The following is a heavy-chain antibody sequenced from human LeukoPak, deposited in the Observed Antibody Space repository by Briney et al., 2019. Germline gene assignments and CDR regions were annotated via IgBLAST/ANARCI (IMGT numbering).Heavy chain of an antibody. CDR1: GYTFTSDY. V-gene: IGHV1-46*01. J-gene: IGHJ4*02. D-gene: IGHD1-26*01. CDR2: VNPRSGST. Sequence: ASVKVSCKASGYTFTSDYMHWVRQAPGQGLEWMGIVNPRSGSTSYAQKFQGRVTMTRDTSTSTVYMELSSLRSEDTAVYYCARDSPSGSYLGYWGQGALVTVSS. CDR3: ARDSPSGSYLGY.